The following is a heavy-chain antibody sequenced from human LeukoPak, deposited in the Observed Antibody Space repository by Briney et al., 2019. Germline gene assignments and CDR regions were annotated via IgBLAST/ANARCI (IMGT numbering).Heavy chain of an antibody. V-gene: IGHV5-51*01. CDR3: ARGGHGSCYLKGPDHYYYYMDV. J-gene: IGHJ6*03. D-gene: IGHD3-10*01. CDR2: IYPGDSDT. Sequence: PGQSLKISCKGSGYSFASYWIGWVRQMPGKGLEWMGIIYPGDSDTRYRPSFQGQVTISADKSISNAYLQWSRLKASDTAMYYCARGGHGSCYLKGPDHYYYYMDVWGKGTTVTVSS. CDR1: GYSFASYW.